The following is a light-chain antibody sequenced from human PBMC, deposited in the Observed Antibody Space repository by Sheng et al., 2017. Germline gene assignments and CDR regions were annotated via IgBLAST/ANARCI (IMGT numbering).Light chain of an antibody. CDR3: QQYGSSPRT. V-gene: IGKV3-20*01. Sequence: EIVLTQSPGTLSLSPGERATLSCMASQSVSSSYLAWYQQKPGQAPRLLIYGASSRATGIPDRFSGSGSGTDFTLTISRLEPEDFAVYYCQQYGSSPRTFGQGTKVE. CDR1: QSVSSSY. CDR2: GAS. J-gene: IGKJ1*01.